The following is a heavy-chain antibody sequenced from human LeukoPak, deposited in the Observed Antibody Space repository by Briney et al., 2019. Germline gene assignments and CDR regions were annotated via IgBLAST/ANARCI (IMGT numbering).Heavy chain of an antibody. CDR1: GGSFSGYY. D-gene: IGHD1-26*01. V-gene: IGHV4-34*01. J-gene: IGHJ4*02. Sequence: KPSETLSLTCAVYGGSFSGYYWCWIRQPPGKGLEWIGEINHSGSTNYNPSLKSRVTISVDTSKNQFSLKLSSVTAADTAVYYCAREVPMWELGARGSIDYWGQGTLVTVSS. CDR3: AREVPMWELGARGSIDY. CDR2: INHSGST.